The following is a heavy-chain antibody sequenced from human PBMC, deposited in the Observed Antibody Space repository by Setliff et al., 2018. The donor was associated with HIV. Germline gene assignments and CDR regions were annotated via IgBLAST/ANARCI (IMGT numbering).Heavy chain of an antibody. CDR2: INTHSGYT. Sequence: GASVKVSCKTFGYRFTDFYVNWVRQAPGQGLEWMGWINTHSGYTNYAQNVQGRVTVTMDTSTSTAYMELRSLRSDDTAVYYCAVYRSSWFRYYGMDVWGQGTTVTVSS. D-gene: IGHD6-13*01. CDR1: GYRFTDFY. J-gene: IGHJ6*02. CDR3: AVYRSSWFRYYGMDV. V-gene: IGHV1-18*04.